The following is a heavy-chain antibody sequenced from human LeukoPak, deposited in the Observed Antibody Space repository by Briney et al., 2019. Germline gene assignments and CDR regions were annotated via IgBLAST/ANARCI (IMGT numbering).Heavy chain of an antibody. CDR3: ARGRCSSTSCYSYGMDV. CDR2: VYYSGST. J-gene: IGHJ6*02. V-gene: IGHV4-59*01. CDR1: GGSISSYY. D-gene: IGHD2-2*01. Sequence: PSETLSLTCTVSGGSISSYYWSWIRQPPGKGLEWIGYVYYSGSTNCNPSLKSRVTISVDTSKNQFSLKLSSVTAADTAVYYCARGRCSSTSCYSYGMDVWGQGTTVTVSS.